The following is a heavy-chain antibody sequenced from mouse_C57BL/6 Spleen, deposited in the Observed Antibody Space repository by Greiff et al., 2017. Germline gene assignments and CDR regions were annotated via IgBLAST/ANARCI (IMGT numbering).Heavy chain of an antibody. J-gene: IGHJ4*01. CDR1: GFTFSSYA. V-gene: IGHV5-4*01. D-gene: IGHD2-3*01. CDR2: ISDGGSYT. Sequence: EVQWVESGGGLVKPGGSLKLSCAASGFTFSSYAMSWVRQTPEKRLEWVATISDGGSYTYYPDNVKGRFTISRDNAKNNLYLQMSHLKSEDTAMYYCARSGYYPYAMDYWGQGTSVTVSS. CDR3: ARSGYYPYAMDY.